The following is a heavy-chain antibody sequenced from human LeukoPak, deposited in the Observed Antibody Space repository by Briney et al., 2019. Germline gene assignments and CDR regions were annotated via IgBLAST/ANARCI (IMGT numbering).Heavy chain of an antibody. CDR3: VILQSGGLFNY. V-gene: IGHV4-61*02. D-gene: IGHD4-11*01. CDR1: GGSISSGSHY. CDR2: IYTSGST. J-gene: IGHJ4*02. Sequence: SETLSLTCTVSGGSISSGSHYWSWIRQPAGKGLEWIGRIYTSGSTNYNPSLKSRVTISIDTSKNQFSLKLSSVAAAVTAVYYCVILQSGGLFNYWGQGTLVTVSS.